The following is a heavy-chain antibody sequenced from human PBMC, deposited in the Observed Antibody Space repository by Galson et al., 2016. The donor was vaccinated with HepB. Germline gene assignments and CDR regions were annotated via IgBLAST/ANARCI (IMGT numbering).Heavy chain of an antibody. J-gene: IGHJ6*02. CDR1: GYSFTHYA. V-gene: IGHV1-3*01. CDR3: ARDAYSSSSNPPYYYYGMDV. D-gene: IGHD6-6*01. Sequence: SVKVSCKASGYSFTHYAMHWVRQAPGQRLEWMGWIDAGNGNIKYSQKFQGRVTITRDTSASTAYMELSSLRSEDTAVYYCARDAYSSSSNPPYYYYGMDVWGQGTTVTVSS. CDR2: IDAGNGNI.